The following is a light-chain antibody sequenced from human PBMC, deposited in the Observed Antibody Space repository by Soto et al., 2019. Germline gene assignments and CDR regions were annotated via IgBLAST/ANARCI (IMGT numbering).Light chain of an antibody. V-gene: IGKV3-20*01. J-gene: IGKJ5*01. CDR1: QSVSSSY. Sequence: EIVLTQSPGTLSLSPGERATLSCRASQSVSSSYLAWYQQKPGQAPRLLIYGASSRATGIPDRFSGSGSATDFTLTISRLEPEDFAVYYCQQYGNSPLVTFGQGTRLEIK. CDR2: GAS. CDR3: QQYGNSPLVT.